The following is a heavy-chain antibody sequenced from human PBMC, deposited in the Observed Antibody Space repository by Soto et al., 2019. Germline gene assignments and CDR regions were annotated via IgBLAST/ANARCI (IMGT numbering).Heavy chain of an antibody. D-gene: IGHD3-10*01. CDR1: GYTFTSYG. CDR2: ISAYNGDT. V-gene: IGHV1-18*04. Sequence: ASVKVSCKASGYTFTSYGISWVRQAPGQGLEWMGWISAYNGDTNYAQKLQGRVTMTTDTSTSTAYMELRSLRYDDTAVYYCASAPAYFGSELDSWGQGALVTVS. J-gene: IGHJ4*02. CDR3: ASAPAYFGSELDS.